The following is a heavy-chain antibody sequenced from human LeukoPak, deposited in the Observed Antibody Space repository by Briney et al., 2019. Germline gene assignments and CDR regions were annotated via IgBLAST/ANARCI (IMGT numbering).Heavy chain of an antibody. CDR3: ARDKYCSSTSCIGIYYYYMDV. D-gene: IGHD2-2*01. J-gene: IGHJ6*03. Sequence: NPSETLSLTCTVSGGSISSGSYYWSWIRQPAGKGLEWIGRIYTSGSTNYNPSLKSRVTISVDTSKNQFSLKLSSVTAADTAVYYCARDKYCSSTSCIGIYYYYMDVWGKGTTVTVSS. V-gene: IGHV4-61*02. CDR1: GGSISSGSYY. CDR2: IYTSGST.